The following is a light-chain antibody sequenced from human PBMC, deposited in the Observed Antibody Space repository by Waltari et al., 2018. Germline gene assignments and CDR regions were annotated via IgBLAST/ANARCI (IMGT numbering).Light chain of an antibody. V-gene: IGLV2-14*01. CDR2: EVS. CDR3: SSYTSSSTLVV. J-gene: IGLJ2*01. CDR1: SSDVGGFNY. Sequence: QSALTQPASVSGSPGQSITIPCPGTSSDVGGFNYVSWSQQHPGKAPKLMIYEVSNRPSGVSNRFSGSKSGNTASLTISGLQAEDEADYYCSSYTSSSTLVVFGGGTKLTVL.